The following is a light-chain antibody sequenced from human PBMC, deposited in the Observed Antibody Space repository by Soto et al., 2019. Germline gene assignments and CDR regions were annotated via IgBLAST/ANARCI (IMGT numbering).Light chain of an antibody. CDR2: GAS. J-gene: IGKJ2*01. CDR3: QSYNDWPFA. CDR1: ESLSTF. V-gene: IGKV3-15*01. Sequence: EIVLTQSPGTLSVSPGERVTLSCRASESLSTFLAWYQQKPGQAPRLLIYGASTKATGIPARFSGSGSATVFTLTISSLQAEDSSVYYCQSYNDWPFAFGQGTKLEI.